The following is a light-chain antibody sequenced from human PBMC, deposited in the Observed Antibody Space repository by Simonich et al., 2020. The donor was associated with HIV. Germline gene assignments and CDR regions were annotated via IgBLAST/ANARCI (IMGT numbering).Light chain of an antibody. Sequence: QSALTQPASVSGSPGQSITISCTGTSSDIGAYNYVSWYQQHPGKAPKLMIYDVSNRPSGVSNRFSGSKSGNTASLTISGLQAEDEAVYYCTSYATITTRWVFGGGTKLTVL. CDR2: DVS. J-gene: IGLJ3*02. V-gene: IGLV2-14*03. CDR1: SSDIGAYNY. CDR3: TSYATITTRWV.